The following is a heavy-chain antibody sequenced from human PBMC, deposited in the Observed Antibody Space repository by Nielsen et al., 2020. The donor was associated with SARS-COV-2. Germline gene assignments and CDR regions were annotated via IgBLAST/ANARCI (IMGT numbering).Heavy chain of an antibody. D-gene: IGHD3-22*01. J-gene: IGHJ4*02. V-gene: IGHV3-9*01. CDR1: GFTFDGYA. CDR2: ISWNSGSI. CDR3: AKSVGYLRYFDY. Sequence: SLKISCAASGFTFDGYAMHWVRQAPGKGLEWVSGISWNSGSIGYADSVKGRFTISRDNAKNSLYLQMNSLRAEDTALYYCAKSVGYLRYFDYWGQGTLVTVSS.